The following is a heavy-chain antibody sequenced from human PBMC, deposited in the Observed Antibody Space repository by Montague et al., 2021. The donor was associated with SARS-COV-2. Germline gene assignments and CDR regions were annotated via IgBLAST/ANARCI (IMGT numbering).Heavy chain of an antibody. CDR3: ARDGHEGGLVIYAIAY. Sequence: SVKVSCKASGGTFSNYAFSWVRQAPGQGLEWMGGIIPLLGTAEYAQRFKGRVIITADESTNTAYMELRSLTSEDTALYYCARDGHEGGLVIYAIAYWGQGTLVTVSS. V-gene: IGHV1-69*13. CDR1: GGTFSNYA. D-gene: IGHD2-8*01. J-gene: IGHJ4*02. CDR2: IIPLLGTA.